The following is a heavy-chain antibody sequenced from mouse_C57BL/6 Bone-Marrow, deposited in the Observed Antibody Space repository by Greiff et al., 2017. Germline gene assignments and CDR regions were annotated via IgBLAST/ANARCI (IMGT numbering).Heavy chain of an antibody. J-gene: IGHJ3*01. CDR1: GFNIKDDY. CDR2: IDPENGDT. Sequence: VQLQQSGAELVRPGASVKLSCTASGFNIKDDYMHWVKQRPEQGLEWIGWIDPENGDTEYASKFQGKATITADTSSNTAYLQLSSLTSEDTAVYYCTHYGSSPDWFAYWGQGTLVTVSA. V-gene: IGHV14-4*01. CDR3: THYGSSPDWFAY. D-gene: IGHD1-1*01.